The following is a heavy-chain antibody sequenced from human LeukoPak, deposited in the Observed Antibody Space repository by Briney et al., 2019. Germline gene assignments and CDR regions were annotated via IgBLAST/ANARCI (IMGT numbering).Heavy chain of an antibody. J-gene: IGHJ5*02. V-gene: IGHV4-59*01. Sequence: PSETLSLTCTVSGGSISSYYWSWIRQPPGKGLEWIGYIYYSGSTNYNPSLKSRVTISVDTSKNQFSLKLSSVTAANTAVYYCARYSLGYCSSTSCYKRLDPWGQGTLVTVSS. D-gene: IGHD2-2*02. CDR2: IYYSGST. CDR1: GGSISSYY. CDR3: ARYSLGYCSSTSCYKRLDP.